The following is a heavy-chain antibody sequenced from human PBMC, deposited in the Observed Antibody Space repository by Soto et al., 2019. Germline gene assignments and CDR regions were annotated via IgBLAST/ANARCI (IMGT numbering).Heavy chain of an antibody. D-gene: IGHD3-3*01. CDR2: IYYSGST. CDR1: GGSISSYY. J-gene: IGHJ4*02. V-gene: IGHV4-59*08. CDR3: ARHTPYYDFWSGYYPPQYFDY. Sequence: SETLSLTCTVSGGSISSYYWSWIRQPPGKGLEWIGYIYYSGSTNYNPSLKSRATISVDTSKNQFSLKLSSVTAADTAAYYCARHTPYYDFWSGYYPPQYFDYWGQGTLVTVSS.